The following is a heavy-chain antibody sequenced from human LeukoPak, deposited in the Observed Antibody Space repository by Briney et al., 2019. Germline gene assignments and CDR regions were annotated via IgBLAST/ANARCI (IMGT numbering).Heavy chain of an antibody. CDR3: ARVIRGSFSSGWYSDYYYYGMDV. V-gene: IGHV1-69*13. D-gene: IGHD6-19*01. Sequence: ASVKVSCKASGGTFSSYAISWVRQATGQGLEWMGGIIPIFGTANYAQKFQGRVTITADESTSTAYMELSSLRSEDTAVYYCARVIRGSFSSGWYSDYYYYGMDVWGQGTTVTVSS. CDR1: GGTFSSYA. CDR2: IIPIFGTA. J-gene: IGHJ6*02.